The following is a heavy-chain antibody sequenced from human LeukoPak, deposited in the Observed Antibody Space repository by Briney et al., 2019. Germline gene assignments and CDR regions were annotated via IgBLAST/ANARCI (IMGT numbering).Heavy chain of an antibody. CDR1: GGSIYSSSYY. J-gene: IGHJ6*03. V-gene: IGHV4-39*01. D-gene: IGHD3-10*01. CDR2: IDYSGSP. CDR3: ARQGFGERHYSMDV. Sequence: SETLSLTCTVSGGSIYSSSYYWGWLRQPPGRGLEWIVIIDYSGSPYSTPSLKSPVTVTVDTSKIQFSLKLSSVTAADTAVYYCARQGFGERHYSMDVWGKGTTVTVSS.